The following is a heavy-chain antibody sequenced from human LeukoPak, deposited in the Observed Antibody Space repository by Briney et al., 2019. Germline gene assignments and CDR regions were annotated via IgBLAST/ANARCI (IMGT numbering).Heavy chain of an antibody. V-gene: IGHV3-30*18. J-gene: IGHJ5*02. CDR2: ISYDGSNK. CDR1: GFTFSSYG. D-gene: IGHD2-2*01. Sequence: GGSLRLSCAASGFTFSSYGMHWVRQAPGKGLEWVAVISYDGSNKYYADSVKGRFTISRDNSENTLYLQMNSLRAEDTAVYYCAKGPYQLLINNWFDPWGQGTLVTVSS. CDR3: AKGPYQLLINNWFDP.